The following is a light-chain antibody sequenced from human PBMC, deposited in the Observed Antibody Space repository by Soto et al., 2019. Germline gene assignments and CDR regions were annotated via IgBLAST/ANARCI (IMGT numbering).Light chain of an antibody. CDR1: QSVSYN. Sequence: EIVMTQSPATLSVSPGETATLSCRASQSVSYNLAWYQQKPGQGPRLLIYGAFTRATGIPARFSGSGSGTDFTHNISSLQSEDFAVYYCQQYKNWPPLTFGGGTKVEIK. CDR2: GAF. V-gene: IGKV3-15*01. CDR3: QQYKNWPPLT. J-gene: IGKJ4*01.